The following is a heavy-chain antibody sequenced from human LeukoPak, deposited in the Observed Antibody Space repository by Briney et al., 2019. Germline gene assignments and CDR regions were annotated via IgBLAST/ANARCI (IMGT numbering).Heavy chain of an antibody. CDR1: GGTFSSYA. V-gene: IGHV1-69*05. CDR3: ARGLGYYYYMDV. D-gene: IGHD7-27*01. J-gene: IGHJ6*03. Sequence: SVKVSCKASGGTFSSYAISWVRQAPGQGLEWMGGIIPIFGTANYAQKFQGRVTITTDESTSTAYMELSSLRSEDTAVYYCARGLGYYYYMDVWGKGTTVTVSS. CDR2: IIPIFGTA.